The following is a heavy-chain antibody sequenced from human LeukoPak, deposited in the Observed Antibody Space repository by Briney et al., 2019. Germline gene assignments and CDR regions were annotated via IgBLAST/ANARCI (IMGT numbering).Heavy chain of an antibody. Sequence: PGGSLRLSCAASGFTFSSDAMNWVRQAPGKGLEWVSVISGGGGTTYYSDSVKGRFTISRDNSKNTLYLQINSLRAEDTAIYYCAKASTFGELNRPFDYWGQGTPVTVSS. CDR1: GFTFSSDA. CDR3: AKASTFGELNRPFDY. CDR2: ISGGGGTT. J-gene: IGHJ4*02. D-gene: IGHD3-10*01. V-gene: IGHV3-23*01.